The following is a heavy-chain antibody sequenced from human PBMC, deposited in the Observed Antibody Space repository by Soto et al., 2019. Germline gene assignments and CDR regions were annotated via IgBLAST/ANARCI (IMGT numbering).Heavy chain of an antibody. CDR3: ARHPGRYNFGMDV. D-gene: IGHD1-1*01. J-gene: IGHJ6*02. Sequence: HPGGSLRLSCAASGFTLSSYWMSWVRQAPGKGLEWVANIKQDGSEKYYVDSVKGRFTISRDNAKNSLYLQMNSLRAEDTAVYYCARHPGRYNFGMDVWGQGTTVTVSS. CDR2: IKQDGSEK. CDR1: GFTLSSYW. V-gene: IGHV3-7*01.